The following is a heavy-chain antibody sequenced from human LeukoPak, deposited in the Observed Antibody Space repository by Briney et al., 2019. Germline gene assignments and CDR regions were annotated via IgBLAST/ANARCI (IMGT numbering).Heavy chain of an antibody. Sequence: GGSLRLSCEGSGFTFNTAWMSWVRQAPGKGLEWVGRIKSKTEGTPIDYAARVKGRCTIAGDDSKNMVSLQMDSLTVEDTGIYFCATGTPVDYWGQGILVTVSS. D-gene: IGHD2-15*01. CDR2: IKSKTEGTPI. CDR1: GFTFNTAW. CDR3: ATGTPVDY. V-gene: IGHV3-15*01. J-gene: IGHJ4*02.